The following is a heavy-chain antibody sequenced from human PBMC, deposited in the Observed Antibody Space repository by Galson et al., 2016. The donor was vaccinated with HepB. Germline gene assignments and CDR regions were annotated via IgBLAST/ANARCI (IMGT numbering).Heavy chain of an antibody. V-gene: IGHV3-30*18. Sequence: SLRLSCAASGFTFSLYGMLWFRQAPGKGLQWVALISYDGSRKYYADSVKGRFTISRDNSKNTLFLQMSSLRAEDTAVYYCAKEGVAYCGTDCSLDYWGQGTLITVSS. CDR2: ISYDGSRK. D-gene: IGHD2-21*02. J-gene: IGHJ4*02. CDR3: AKEGVAYCGTDCSLDY. CDR1: GFTFSLYG.